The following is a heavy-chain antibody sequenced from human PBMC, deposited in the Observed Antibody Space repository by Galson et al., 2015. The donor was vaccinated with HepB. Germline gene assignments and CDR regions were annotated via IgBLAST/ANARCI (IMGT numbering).Heavy chain of an antibody. D-gene: IGHD3-10*01. CDR2: FDPEDGET. J-gene: IGHJ3*02. V-gene: IGHV1-24*01. Sequence: SVKVSCKVSGYTLTELSMHWVRQAPGKGLEWMGGFDPEDGETIYAQKFQGRVTMTEDTSTDTAYVELSSLRSEDTAVYYCATDRSGSGAFDIWGQGTMVTVSS. CDR1: GYTLTELS. CDR3: ATDRSGSGAFDI.